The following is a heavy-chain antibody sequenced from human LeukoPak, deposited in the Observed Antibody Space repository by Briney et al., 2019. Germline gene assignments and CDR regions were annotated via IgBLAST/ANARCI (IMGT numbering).Heavy chain of an antibody. CDR1: GYTSTSYY. Sequence: GASVKVSCKASGYTSTSYYMHWVRQAPGQGLEWMGIINPSGGSTSYAQKFQGRVTMTRDTSTSTVYMELSSLRSEDTAVYYCASYDSSGYYRHDGYFDLWGRGTLVTVSS. D-gene: IGHD3-22*01. V-gene: IGHV1-46*01. J-gene: IGHJ2*01. CDR2: INPSGGST. CDR3: ASYDSSGYYRHDGYFDL.